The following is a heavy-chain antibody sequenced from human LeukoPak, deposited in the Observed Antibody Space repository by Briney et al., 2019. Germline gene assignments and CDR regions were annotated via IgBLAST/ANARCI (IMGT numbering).Heavy chain of an antibody. D-gene: IGHD4-17*01. CDR3: AREAVTTRGYYFDY. CDR2: IYSGGST. CDR1: GXTVSINY. Sequence: GGSLRLSCAASGXTVSINYMSWVRQAPGKGLEWVSLIYSGGSTYYADSVKGRFTISRDNSKNTLYLQMNSLRAEDTAVYYCAREAVTTRGYYFDYWGQGTLVTVSS. J-gene: IGHJ4*02. V-gene: IGHV3-66*01.